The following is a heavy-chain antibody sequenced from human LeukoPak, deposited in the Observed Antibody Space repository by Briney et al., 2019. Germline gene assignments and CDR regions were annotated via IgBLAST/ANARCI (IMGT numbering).Heavy chain of an antibody. CDR3: APYPPLGWFGEPPKYS. V-gene: IGHV1-24*01. CDR1: GYSLKELS. Sequence: APVTVSCKVSGYSLKELSMHWVRQAPGKGLEWMGGFDPEEGETFYARQFQGRLTMTEDTSTDTAYMELRSLRSEDTALYYCAPYPPLGWFGEPPKYSWGQGTLVTVSS. J-gene: IGHJ4*02. D-gene: IGHD3-10*01. CDR2: FDPEEGET.